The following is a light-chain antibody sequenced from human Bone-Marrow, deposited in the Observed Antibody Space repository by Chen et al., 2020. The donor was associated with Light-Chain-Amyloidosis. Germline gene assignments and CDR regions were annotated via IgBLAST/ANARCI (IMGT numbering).Light chain of an antibody. V-gene: IGLV3-21*02. J-gene: IGLJ3*02. CDR3: QVWDRSSDRPV. CDR2: DDS. CDR1: NIGSTS. Sequence: SHVLTQPSSVSVAPGQTATIACGGNNIGSTSVHWYQQTPGQAPLLVVYDDSDRPSGIPERLSGSNSGNTATLTISRVEAGGEADYYCQVWDRSSDRPVFGGGTKLTVL.